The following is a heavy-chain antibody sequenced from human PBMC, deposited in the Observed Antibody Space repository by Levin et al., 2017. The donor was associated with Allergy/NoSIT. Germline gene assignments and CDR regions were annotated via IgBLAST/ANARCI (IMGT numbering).Heavy chain of an antibody. CDR1: GFTFSNYG. Sequence: GGSLRLSCAASGFTFSNYGIHWVRQAPGKGLEWVALISYDGSREDYGDSVKGRFSISRENSKNMVYLQMNSLKPEDTAVYYCAKEDVIVDVGHGVDVWCQGTTLTVTS. CDR3: AKEDVIVDVGHGVDV. CDR2: ISYDGSRE. J-gene: IGHJ6*02. D-gene: IGHD2/OR15-2a*01. V-gene: IGHV3-30*18.